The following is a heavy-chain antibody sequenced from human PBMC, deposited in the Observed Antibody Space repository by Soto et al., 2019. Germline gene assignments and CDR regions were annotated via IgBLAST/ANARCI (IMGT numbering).Heavy chain of an antibody. Sequence: EVQLVESGGGLVQPGGSLRLSCAASGFTFSSYWMSWVRQAPGKGLEWVANIKEDGSQKWYVDSVKGRFTISRDNAKNSLYVQMNSLKAEGTAMYYCARGDYYDSSGPFSDAFDIWGQGTMVTVSS. J-gene: IGHJ3*02. V-gene: IGHV3-7*04. CDR1: GFTFSSYW. D-gene: IGHD3-22*01. CDR3: ARGDYYDSSGPFSDAFDI. CDR2: IKEDGSQK.